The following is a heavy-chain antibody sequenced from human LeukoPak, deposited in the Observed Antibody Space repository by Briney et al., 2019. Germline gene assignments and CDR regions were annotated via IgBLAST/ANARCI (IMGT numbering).Heavy chain of an antibody. CDR2: INYSGTT. CDR1: GGAIISDNFY. J-gene: IGHJ4*02. Sequence: PSETLSLTCTVPGGAIISDNFYWGWVRQPPGKGLEWVGSINYSGTTYYNPSLRSRVSISVDTSRTQFFLTLNSVTAADPAVYYCGRLFDSWGRGVLVTVP. CDR3: GRLFDS. V-gene: IGHV4-39*01.